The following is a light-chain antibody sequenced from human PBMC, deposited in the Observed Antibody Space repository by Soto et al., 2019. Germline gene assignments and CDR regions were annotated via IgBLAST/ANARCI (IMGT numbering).Light chain of an antibody. J-gene: IGLJ3*02. CDR1: SSNIGSNT. CDR3: AAWDDSLNGPGV. CDR2: SNN. Sequence: QSVLTQPPSASGTPGQRVTISCSGSSSNIGSNTVNWYQQLPETAPKLLIYSNNQRPSGVPDRFSGSKSGTSASLAISGLQSEDEADYYCAAWDDSLNGPGVFGGGTKLTVL. V-gene: IGLV1-44*01.